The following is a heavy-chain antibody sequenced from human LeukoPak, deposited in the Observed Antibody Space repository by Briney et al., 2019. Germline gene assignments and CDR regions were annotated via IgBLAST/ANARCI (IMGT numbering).Heavy chain of an antibody. V-gene: IGHV4-4*07. CDR3: ARLGKDYYDSSGYYDFDY. CDR2: IYTSGST. CDR1: GGSISSYY. J-gene: IGHJ4*02. Sequence: PSETLSLTCTVSGGSISSYYWSWLRQPAGKGLEWIGRIYTSGSTNYNPSLKSRVTMSVDTSKNQFSLKLSSVTAADTAVYYCARLGKDYYDSSGYYDFDYWGQGTLVTVSS. D-gene: IGHD3-22*01.